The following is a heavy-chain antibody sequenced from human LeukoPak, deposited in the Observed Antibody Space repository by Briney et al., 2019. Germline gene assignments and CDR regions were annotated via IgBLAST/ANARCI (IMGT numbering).Heavy chain of an antibody. CDR2: IHPNTGNP. J-gene: IGHJ5*02. CDR3: ARAYQSLGVLSLPDH. CDR1: GYTFTDYA. D-gene: IGHD3-16*02. V-gene: IGHV7-4-1*02. Sequence: ASVKVSCKASGYTFTDYAMNWVRQAPGQGLEWMGWIHPNTGNPTYAQGFTGRFVFSLDTPVGTTYLQISSLKAEDTAVYYCARAYQSLGVLSLPDHWGQGTLVTVSS.